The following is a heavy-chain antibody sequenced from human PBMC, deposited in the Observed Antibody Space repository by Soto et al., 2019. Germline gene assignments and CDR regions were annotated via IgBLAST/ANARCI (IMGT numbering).Heavy chain of an antibody. Sequence: PSETLSLTCTVSGGSISSSSYYWGWIRQPPGKGLEWIGSIYYSGSTYYNPSLKSRVTISVDTSKNQFSLKLSSVTAADTAVYYCARQFYDILNHTTYGMDVWGQGTTVTVSS. D-gene: IGHD3-9*01. J-gene: IGHJ6*02. CDR1: GGSISSSSYY. V-gene: IGHV4-39*01. CDR2: IYYSGST. CDR3: ARQFYDILNHTTYGMDV.